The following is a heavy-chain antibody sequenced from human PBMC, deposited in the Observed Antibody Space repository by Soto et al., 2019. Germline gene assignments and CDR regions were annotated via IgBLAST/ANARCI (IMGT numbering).Heavy chain of an antibody. V-gene: IGHV3-74*01. J-gene: IGHJ4*02. CDR3: ARDVELQSFDS. CDR2: INNDGRST. D-gene: IGHD1-26*01. CDR1: GFPFSSYS. Sequence: EVQLVESGGGSVQPGGSLRLSCAASGFPFSSYSMHWVRQAPGKGLVWVSRINNDGRSTRYADSVKGRFTISRDNAKNTLYLQMNSLRAEDTGVYSCARDVELQSFDSWGQGTLVTVSS.